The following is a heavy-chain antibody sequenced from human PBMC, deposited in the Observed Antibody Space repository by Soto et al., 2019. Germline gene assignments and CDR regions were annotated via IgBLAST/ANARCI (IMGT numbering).Heavy chain of an antibody. CDR2: IDPSDSYT. Sequence: GESLKISCTGSGYSFTSYWISWVRQMPGKGLEWMGRIDPSDSYTNYSPSFQGHVTISADKSISTAYLQWSSLKASDTAMYYCARHSASLTYYYGMDVWGQGTTVTVSS. J-gene: IGHJ6*02. CDR1: GYSFTSYW. CDR3: ARHSASLTYYYGMDV. D-gene: IGHD6-13*01. V-gene: IGHV5-10-1*01.